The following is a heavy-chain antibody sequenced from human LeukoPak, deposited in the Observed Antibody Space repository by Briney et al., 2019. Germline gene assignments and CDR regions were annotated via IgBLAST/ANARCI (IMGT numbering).Heavy chain of an antibody. J-gene: IGHJ4*02. CDR1: GFTFGDYA. V-gene: IGHV3-23*01. CDR3: ATSFGATRGY. CDR2: ISGSGGST. D-gene: IGHD3-10*01. Sequence: HPGGSLRLSCTASGFTFGDYAMSWVRQAPGKGLEWVSAISGSGGSTYYADSVKGRFTISRDNSKNTLYLHMNTLRIEDTAVYYCATSFGATRGYWGQETLVTVSS.